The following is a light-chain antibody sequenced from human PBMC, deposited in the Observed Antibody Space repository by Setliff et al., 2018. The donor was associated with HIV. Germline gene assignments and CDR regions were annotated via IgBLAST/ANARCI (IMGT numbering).Light chain of an antibody. CDR1: SSDIGGRNF. CDR3: SSFSTISTQI. CDR2: GVN. Sequence: QSVLTQPASVSGSPGQSITISCAGSSSDIGGRNFVSWYQQDPGKAPKLMIYGVNNRPSGVSNRFSGSKSGNTASLTISGLQAEDEADYYCSSFSTISTQIFGGGTKVTVL. V-gene: IGLV2-14*01. J-gene: IGLJ1*01.